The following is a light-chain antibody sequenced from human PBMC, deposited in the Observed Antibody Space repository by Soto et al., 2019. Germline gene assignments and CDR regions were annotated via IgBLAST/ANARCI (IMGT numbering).Light chain of an antibody. CDR2: GAS. CDR3: QQYNNWPPVT. J-gene: IGKJ5*01. Sequence: EMVMTQSPVTLSVSPGERVTLSCRASQSVSNNLAWYQQKSGQAPRLLIYGASTRVTGIPARFSGSGSGTEFTLTISSLQSEDFAIYYCQQYNNWPPVTFGQGTRLDIK. V-gene: IGKV3-15*01. CDR1: QSVSNN.